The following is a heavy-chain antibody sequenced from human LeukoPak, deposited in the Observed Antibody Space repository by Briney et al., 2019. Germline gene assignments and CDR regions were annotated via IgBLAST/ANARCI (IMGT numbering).Heavy chain of an antibody. CDR2: IIPILGIA. CDR3: AKDRPGGGSYWLASYGAFDI. D-gene: IGHD1-26*01. Sequence: ASVKVSCKASGGTFSSYAISWVRQAPGQGLEWMGRIIPILGIANYAQKFQGRVTITADKSTSTAYMELSSLRSEDTAVYYCAKDRPGGGSYWLASYGAFDIWGQGTMVTVSS. J-gene: IGHJ3*02. V-gene: IGHV1-69*04. CDR1: GGTFSSYA.